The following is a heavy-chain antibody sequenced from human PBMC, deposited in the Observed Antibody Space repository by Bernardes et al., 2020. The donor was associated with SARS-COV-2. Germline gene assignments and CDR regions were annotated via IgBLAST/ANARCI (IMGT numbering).Heavy chain of an antibody. Sequence: SETLSLTCTVSGGSISSYYWSWIRQPPGKGLEWIGYIYYSGSTNYNPSLKSRVTISVDTSKIQFSLKLSSVTAADTAVYYCARDQLAVAGTGAFDIWGQGTMVTVSS. J-gene: IGHJ3*02. CDR1: GGSISSYY. CDR2: IYYSGST. D-gene: IGHD6-19*01. V-gene: IGHV4-59*01. CDR3: ARDQLAVAGTGAFDI.